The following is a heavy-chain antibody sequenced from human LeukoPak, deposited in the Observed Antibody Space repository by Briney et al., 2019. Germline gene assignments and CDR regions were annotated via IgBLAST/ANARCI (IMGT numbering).Heavy chain of an antibody. CDR1: GFTFSSYA. CDR3: AKELDY. J-gene: IGHJ4*02. Sequence: GGSLRLSCAASGFTFSSYAMHWVRQAPGKGLEWVAVISYDGSNKYYADSVKGRFTISRDNSKNTLYLQMNSLRAEDTAVYYCAKELDYWGQGTLVTVSS. V-gene: IGHV3-30*04. CDR2: ISYDGSNK.